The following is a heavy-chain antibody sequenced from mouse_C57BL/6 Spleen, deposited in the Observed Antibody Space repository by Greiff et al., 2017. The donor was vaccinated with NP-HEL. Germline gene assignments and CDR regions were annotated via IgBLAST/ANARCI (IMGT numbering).Heavy chain of an antibody. CDR1: GFTFSSYT. CDR2: ISNGGGST. D-gene: IGHD2-3*01. V-gene: IGHV5-12-2*01. J-gene: IGHJ2*01. CDR3: ARHVGYYAD. Sequence: EVQRVESGGGLVQPGGSLKLSCAASGFTFSSYTMSWVRQTPEKRLEWVAYISNGGGSTYYPDTVKGRFTISRDNAKNTLYLQMSSLKSEDTAMYYCARHVGYYADWGQGTTLTVSS.